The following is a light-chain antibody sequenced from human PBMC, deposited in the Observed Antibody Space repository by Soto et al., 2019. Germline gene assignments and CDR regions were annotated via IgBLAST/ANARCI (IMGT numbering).Light chain of an antibody. CDR3: QQYNSYFPT. J-gene: IGKJ3*01. CDR1: QSISSW. Sequence: DIQMTQSPSTLSASLGDRVTITCRASQSISSWLAWSLQKPGKAHKLLIYKPSNLDSVAPYRFSGSGSVTEFELTMSTLQPDDLATLYCQQYNSYFPTFGPGPNVHF. CDR2: KPS. V-gene: IGKV1-5*03.